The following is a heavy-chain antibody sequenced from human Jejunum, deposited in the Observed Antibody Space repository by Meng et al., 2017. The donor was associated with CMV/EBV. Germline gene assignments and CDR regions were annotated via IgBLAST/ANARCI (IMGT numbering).Heavy chain of an antibody. CDR1: GSSLISANW. CDR3: GDPPAGY. CDR2: IFHSGAT. J-gene: IGHJ4*02. Sequence: LSLPCVVSGSSLISANWWDWVRQPPGGGLEWVGQIFHSGATNLDPSLKSRVTISIDNSKNQFSLKLTSVTAADTAVYFCGDPPAGYWGQGVLVTVSS. V-gene: IGHV4-4*01.